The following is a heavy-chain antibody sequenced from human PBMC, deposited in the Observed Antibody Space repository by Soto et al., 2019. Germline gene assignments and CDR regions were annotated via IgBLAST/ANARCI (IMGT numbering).Heavy chain of an antibody. V-gene: IGHV3-23*01. D-gene: IGHD3-10*01. CDR2: ISGSGGST. CDR3: AKDGYSPALWFGDHYMDV. J-gene: IGHJ6*03. CDR1: GFTFSSYA. Sequence: PWGSLRLSCAASGFTFSSYAMSWVRQAPGKGLEWVSAISGSGGSTYYADSVKGRFTISRDNSKNTLYLQMNSLRAEDTAVYYCAKDGYSPALWFGDHYMDVWGKGTTVTVSS.